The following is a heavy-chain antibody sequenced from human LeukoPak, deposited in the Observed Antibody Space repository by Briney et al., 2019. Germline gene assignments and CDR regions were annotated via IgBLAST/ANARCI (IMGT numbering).Heavy chain of an antibody. Sequence: PSETLSLTCSVSGGSISSSTYYWGWIRQPPGKGLEWIGNIYNSGSTYYNPSLKSRVTISVDTSKNQFSLKLSSVTAADTAVYCSNLGWFDPWGQGTLVTFSS. CDR1: GGSISSSTYY. V-gene: IGHV4-39*01. J-gene: IGHJ5*02. D-gene: IGHD6-13*01. CDR3: NLGWFDP. CDR2: IYNSGST.